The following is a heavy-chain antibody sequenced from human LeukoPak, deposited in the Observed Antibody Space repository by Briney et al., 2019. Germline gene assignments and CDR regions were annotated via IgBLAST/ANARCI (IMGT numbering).Heavy chain of an antibody. CDR2: ISGSGGST. D-gene: IGHD2-2*02. J-gene: IGHJ4*02. V-gene: IGHV3-23*01. CDR3: PKVVSYFGGSYCSSTSCHRAFDY. Sequence: PGESLRLSCAASGFTFSSYAMSWVRQAPGKGLEWVSAISGSGGSTYYADSVKGRFTISRDNSKNTLHLQMNSLRAEDTAVYYCPKVVSYFGGSYCSSTSCHRAFDYWGQGTLVIVSS. CDR1: GFTFSSYA.